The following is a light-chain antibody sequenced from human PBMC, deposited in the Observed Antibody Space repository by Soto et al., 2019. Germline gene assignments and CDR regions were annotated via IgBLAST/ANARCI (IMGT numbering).Light chain of an antibody. CDR3: MLASFWLFT. J-gene: IGKJ3*01. Sequence: DVVMTQSPLSLPVTLGQPASISCRSSHSLVYSDGNTYLDWFQQRPGQSPRRLIYKVSNRDAGVPERFSGSVSGTDFTLKISMLGAEDVAIYYFMLASFWLFTFGPRTKV. CDR2: KVS. CDR1: HSLVYSDGNTY. V-gene: IGKV2-30*01.